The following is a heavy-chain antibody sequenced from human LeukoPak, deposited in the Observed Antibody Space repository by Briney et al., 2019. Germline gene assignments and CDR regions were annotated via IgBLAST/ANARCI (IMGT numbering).Heavy chain of an antibody. CDR2: ISAYNGNT. D-gene: IGHD2-21*01. Sequence: GASVKVSCKASGYTFTSYGISWVRQAPGQGLEWMGWISAYNGNTNYAQKLQGRVTMTTDTSTSTAYMELRSLRSDDTAVYYCARYRPPGGAYPKSRYYYYGMDVWGQGTTVTVSS. CDR1: GYTFTSYG. J-gene: IGHJ6*02. CDR3: ARYRPPGGAYPKSRYYYYGMDV. V-gene: IGHV1-18*01.